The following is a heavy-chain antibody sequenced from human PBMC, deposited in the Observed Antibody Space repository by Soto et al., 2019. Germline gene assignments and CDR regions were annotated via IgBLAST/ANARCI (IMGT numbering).Heavy chain of an antibody. CDR2: INPSGGST. CDR3: ERDMDAGLLRLGSAPYYYYGMDV. V-gene: IGHV1-46*01. CDR1: GYTFTSYY. D-gene: IGHD2-21*01. Sequence: ASVKVSCKASGYTFTSYYMHWVRQAPGQGLEWMGIINPSGGSTSYAQKFQGRVTMTRDTSTSTVYMELSSLRSEDTAVYYSERDMDAGLLRLGSAPYYYYGMDVWGQGTTVTVSS. J-gene: IGHJ6*02.